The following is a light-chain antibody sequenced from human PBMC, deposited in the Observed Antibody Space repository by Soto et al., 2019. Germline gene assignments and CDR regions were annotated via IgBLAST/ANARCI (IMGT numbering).Light chain of an antibody. CDR3: QQYNNWPIT. V-gene: IGKV3-15*01. J-gene: IGKJ5*01. Sequence: RVRTQSPATLSVAPGGRATVSCRASQSISSNLAWYQQKPGQAPRLLIYGASTRATGIPARFGGSGSGTEFTLTITSLQSEDSAVYYCQQYNNWPITFGQGTRLEI. CDR1: QSISSN. CDR2: GAS.